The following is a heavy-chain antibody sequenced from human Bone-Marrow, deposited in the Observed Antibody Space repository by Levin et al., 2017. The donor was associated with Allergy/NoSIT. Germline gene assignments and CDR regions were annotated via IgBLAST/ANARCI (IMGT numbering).Heavy chain of an antibody. D-gene: IGHD3-10*01. CDR2: INTAGSKT. J-gene: IGHJ4*02. V-gene: IGHV3-74*01. CDR1: GITFDSYW. Sequence: PGGSLRLSCAASGITFDSYWMHWVRQAPGKGLVWVSRINTAGSKTNYADSVKGRFTISRDNANNRLYLQMNSLRVEDMAVYYCAGSSAHLASFWGQGTMVTVSS. CDR3: AGSSAHLASF.